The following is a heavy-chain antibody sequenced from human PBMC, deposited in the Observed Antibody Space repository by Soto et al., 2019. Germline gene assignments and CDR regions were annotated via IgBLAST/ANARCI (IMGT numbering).Heavy chain of an antibody. CDR1: GGTFGSYA. CDR3: ARSQGSSTSLEIYYYYYYGMDV. Sequence: QVQLVQSGAEVKKPGSSVKVSCKASGGTFGSYAISWVRQAPGHGLEWMGGIIPIPGTANYAQKFQGRVTIAADESTSTAYMELSSLRSEYTAVYYCARSQGSSTSLEIYYYYYYGMDVWGQGTTVTVSS. J-gene: IGHJ6*02. CDR2: IIPIPGTA. D-gene: IGHD2-2*01. V-gene: IGHV1-69*01.